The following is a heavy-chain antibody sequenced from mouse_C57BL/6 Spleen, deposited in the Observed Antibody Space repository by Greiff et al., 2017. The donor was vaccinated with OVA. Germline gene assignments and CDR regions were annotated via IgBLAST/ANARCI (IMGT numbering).Heavy chain of an antibody. Sequence: EVQLQQSGPELVKPGASVKMSCKASGYTFTDYNMHWVKQSHGKSLEWIGYINPNNGGTSYNQKFKGKATLTVNKSSSTAYMELRSLTSEDSAVYYCGLMRRRLPDYYAMDYWGQGTSVTVSS. D-gene: IGHD2-2*01. CDR1: GYTFTDYN. CDR3: GLMRRRLPDYYAMDY. V-gene: IGHV1-22*01. CDR2: INPNNGGT. J-gene: IGHJ4*01.